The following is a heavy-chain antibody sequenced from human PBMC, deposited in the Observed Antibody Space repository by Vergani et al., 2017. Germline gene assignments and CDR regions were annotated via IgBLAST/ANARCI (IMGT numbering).Heavy chain of an antibody. Sequence: QVQLVQSGAEVKKPGSSVKVSCKASGGTFSSYAISWVRQAPGQGLEWMGGIIPIFGTANYAQKFQGRVTITADESTSTAYMELSSLRSEDTAVYYCARVSSAAGTRALIDPRYWYFDLWGRGTLVTVSS. J-gene: IGHJ2*01. CDR3: ARVSSAAGTRALIDPRYWYFDL. D-gene: IGHD6-13*01. V-gene: IGHV1-69*01. CDR2: IIPIFGTA. CDR1: GGTFSSYA.